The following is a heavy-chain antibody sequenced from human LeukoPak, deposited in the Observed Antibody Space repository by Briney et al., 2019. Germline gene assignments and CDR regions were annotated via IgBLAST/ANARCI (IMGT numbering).Heavy chain of an antibody. CDR2: IYYSGST. Sequence: PSETLSLTCTVSGGSISSGGYYWSWIRQHPGKGLEWIGYIYYSGSTYYNPSLKSRVTISVDTSKNQFSLKLSSETAADTAVYYCARSTNFGSVDYWGQGTLVTVSS. CDR1: GGSISSGGYY. V-gene: IGHV4-31*03. D-gene: IGHD3-10*02. J-gene: IGHJ4*02. CDR3: ARSTNFGSVDY.